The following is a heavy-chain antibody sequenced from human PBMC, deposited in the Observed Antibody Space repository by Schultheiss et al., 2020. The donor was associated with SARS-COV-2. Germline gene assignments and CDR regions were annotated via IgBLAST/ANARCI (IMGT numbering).Heavy chain of an antibody. CDR2: IDPSDSET. V-gene: IGHV5-10-1*01. J-gene: IGHJ6*02. CDR1: GYRFTNYW. Sequence: GESLKISCQGSGYRFTNYWISWVRQMPGKGLEWMGKIDPSDSETNYSPSFQGHVTISADRSISTVYLQWSSLKASDTAMYYCARRNDPYYYYGMDVWGQGTTVTVSS. CDR3: ARRNDPYYYYGMDV. D-gene: IGHD1-1*01.